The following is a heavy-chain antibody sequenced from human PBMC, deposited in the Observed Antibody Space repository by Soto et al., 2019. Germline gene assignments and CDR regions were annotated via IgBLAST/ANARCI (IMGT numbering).Heavy chain of an antibody. V-gene: IGHV1-18*01. Sequence: ASVKVSCKASGYTFTSYGISWVRQAPGQGLEWMGWISAYNGNTNYAQKLQGRVTMTTDTSTSTAYMELRSLRSDDTAVYYCAREDLEDSSSYDYYYYGMDGWGQGTTVTVSS. D-gene: IGHD6-6*01. CDR3: AREDLEDSSSYDYYYYGMDG. CDR2: ISAYNGNT. CDR1: GYTFTSYG. J-gene: IGHJ6*02.